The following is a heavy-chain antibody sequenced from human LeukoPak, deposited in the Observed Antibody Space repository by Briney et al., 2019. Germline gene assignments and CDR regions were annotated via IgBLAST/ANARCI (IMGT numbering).Heavy chain of an antibody. D-gene: IGHD2-15*01. Sequence: PGGSLRPSCAASGFTFSNYGMHWVRQAPGKGLEWVAVISYDGSNKYYADSVKGRFTISRDNSKNTLYLQMNSLRAEDTAVYYCAKDVSGVVVAATVTVESWFDPWGQGTLVTVSS. CDR3: AKDVSGVVVAATVTVESWFDP. CDR2: ISYDGSNK. J-gene: IGHJ5*02. CDR1: GFTFSNYG. V-gene: IGHV3-30*18.